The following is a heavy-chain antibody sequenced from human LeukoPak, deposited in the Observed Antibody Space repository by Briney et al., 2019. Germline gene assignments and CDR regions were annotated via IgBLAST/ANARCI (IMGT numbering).Heavy chain of an antibody. V-gene: IGHV3-48*01. Sequence: PGGSLRLSCAASGFTFSSYSMNWVRQAPGKGLEWVSYISSSSSTIYYADSVKGRFTISRDNAKNSLYLQMNSLRAEDTAVYYCARAPFITMVRGVLDYWGQGTLVTVSS. J-gene: IGHJ4*02. CDR2: ISSSSSTI. CDR1: GFTFSSYS. D-gene: IGHD3-10*01. CDR3: ARAPFITMVRGVLDY.